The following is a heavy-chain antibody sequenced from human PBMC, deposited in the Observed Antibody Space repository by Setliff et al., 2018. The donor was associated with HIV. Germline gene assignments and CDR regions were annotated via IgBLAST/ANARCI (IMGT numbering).Heavy chain of an antibody. CDR3: ARAAIGYCSGGSCYTTEYFQH. Sequence: PGESLKISCKGSGYSFSSHWIGWVRQLPGKGLEWIGIIYPADSDIRYSPSFQGQVTISVDMSINTAYLQWTSLKASDTGMYYCARAAIGYCSGGSCYTTEYFQHWGQGTLVTVSS. J-gene: IGHJ1*01. V-gene: IGHV5-51*01. CDR2: IYPADSDI. CDR1: GYSFSSHW. D-gene: IGHD2-15*01.